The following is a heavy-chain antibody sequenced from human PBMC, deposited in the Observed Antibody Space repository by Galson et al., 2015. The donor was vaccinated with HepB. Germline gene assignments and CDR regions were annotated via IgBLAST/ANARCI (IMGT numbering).Heavy chain of an antibody. V-gene: IGHV3-23*01. D-gene: IGHD6-19*01. J-gene: IGHJ4*02. CDR2: TSGSGGAT. CDR3: AKEDKPVAGLFDY. CDR1: GFTFSSYS. Sequence: SLRLSCAASGFTFSSYSMNWVRQAPGKGLEWVSGTSGSGGATYYADSVKGRFTISRDSSKNTLYLQMNSLRAEDTAIYYCAKEDKPVAGLFDYWGQGTLVAVSS.